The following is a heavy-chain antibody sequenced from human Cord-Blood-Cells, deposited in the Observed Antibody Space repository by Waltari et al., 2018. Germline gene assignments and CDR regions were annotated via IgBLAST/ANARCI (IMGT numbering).Heavy chain of an antibody. CDR1: GYTFTSYA. CDR3: ARDPIFRQTGDIYPDAFDI. CDR2: INAGNGNT. Sequence: QVQLVQSGAEVKKPGASVKVSCKASGYTFTSYAMHWVRQAPGQRLEWMGWINAGNGNTKYSQKFQGRVTITRDTSASTAYMELSSLRSEDTAVYYCARDPIFRQTGDIYPDAFDIWGQGTMVTVSS. J-gene: IGHJ3*02. D-gene: IGHD7-27*01. V-gene: IGHV1-3*01.